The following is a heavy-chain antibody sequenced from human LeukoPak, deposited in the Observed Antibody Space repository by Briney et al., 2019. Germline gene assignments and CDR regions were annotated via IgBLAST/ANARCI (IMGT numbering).Heavy chain of an antibody. CDR2: ISSSSSYI. D-gene: IGHD3-10*01. J-gene: IGHJ3*02. V-gene: IGHV3-21*01. CDR3: ARGPYGSGPDAFDI. Sequence: GGSLRLSCAASGFTFSSYSMNWVRQAPGKGLEWVSSISSSSSYIYYADSVEGRFTISRDNAKNSLYLQMNSLRAEDTAVYYCARGPYGSGPDAFDIRGQGTMVTVSS. CDR1: GFTFSSYS.